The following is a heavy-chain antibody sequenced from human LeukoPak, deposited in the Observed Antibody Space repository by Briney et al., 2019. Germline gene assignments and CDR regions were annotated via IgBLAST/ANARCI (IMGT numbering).Heavy chain of an antibody. V-gene: IGHV3-23*01. D-gene: IGHD3-9*01. CDR1: GFTFSSYA. CDR2: ISGSGGST. Sequence: GGSLRLSCAASGFTFSSYAMSWVRQAPGKGLEWVSAISGSGGSTYYADSVKGRFTISRDNSKNTLYLQMNSLRAEDTAVYYCAKDILTGYYVPEGLDYWGQGTLVTVSS. CDR3: AKDILTGYYVPEGLDY. J-gene: IGHJ4*02.